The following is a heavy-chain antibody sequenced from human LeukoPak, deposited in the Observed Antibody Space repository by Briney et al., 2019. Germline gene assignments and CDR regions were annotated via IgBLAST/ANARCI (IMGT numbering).Heavy chain of an antibody. Sequence: GGSLRLSCAASGFTFSSYAMHWVRQAPGKGLEWVAVISYDGSNKYYADSVKGRFTISRDNSKNTLYLQMNSLRAEDTAVYYCAKAAFSSSWGSDAFDIWGQGTMVTVSS. J-gene: IGHJ3*02. V-gene: IGHV3-30-3*01. CDR1: GFTFSSYA. CDR3: AKAAFSSSWGSDAFDI. D-gene: IGHD6-13*01. CDR2: ISYDGSNK.